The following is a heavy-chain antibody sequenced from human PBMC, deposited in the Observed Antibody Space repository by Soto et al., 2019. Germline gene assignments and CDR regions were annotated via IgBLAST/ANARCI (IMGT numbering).Heavy chain of an antibody. D-gene: IGHD3-10*01. V-gene: IGHV3-73*01. CDR3: TSPWFGETSNWFDP. J-gene: IGHJ5*02. CDR1: GVTFSGSA. Sequence: GGSLRLSCAASGVTFSGSAMNWVRQASGKGVDEAGRNRSKANRYATEYAASVKGRFTISRDEAKNTAYLKMNSLKTGYTAVYYCTSPWFGETSNWFDPWGQG. CDR2: NRSKANRYAT.